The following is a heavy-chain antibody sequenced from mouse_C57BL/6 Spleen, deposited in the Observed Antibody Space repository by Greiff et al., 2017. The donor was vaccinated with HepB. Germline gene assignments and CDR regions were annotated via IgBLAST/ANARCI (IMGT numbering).Heavy chain of an antibody. CDR1: GFTFSDYY. CDR3: ARDQSIYDGYYGAMDY. D-gene: IGHD2-3*01. Sequence: EVKLVESEGGLVQPGSSMKLSCTASGFTFSDYYMAWVRQVPEKGLEWVANINYDGSSTYYLDSLKSRFIISRDNAKNILYLQMSSLKSEDTATYYCARDQSIYDGYYGAMDYWGQGTSVTVSS. V-gene: IGHV5-16*01. CDR2: INYDGSST. J-gene: IGHJ4*01.